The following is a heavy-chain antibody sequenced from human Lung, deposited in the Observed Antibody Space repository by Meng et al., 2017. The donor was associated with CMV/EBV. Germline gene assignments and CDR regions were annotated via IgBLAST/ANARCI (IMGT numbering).Heavy chain of an antibody. Sequence: LTCAVYGGSFSGYYWSWIRQPPGKGLEWIGEINHSGSTNYNPSLKSRVTISVDTSKNQFSLKLSSVTAADTAVYYCARAGYSYGSVWGQGTLVTVSS. CDR3: ARAGYSYGSV. CDR1: GGSFSGYY. D-gene: IGHD5-18*01. V-gene: IGHV4-34*01. J-gene: IGHJ4*02. CDR2: INHSGST.